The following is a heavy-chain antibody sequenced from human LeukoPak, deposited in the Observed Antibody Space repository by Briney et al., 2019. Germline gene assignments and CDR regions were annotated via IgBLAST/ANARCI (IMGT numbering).Heavy chain of an antibody. CDR2: ISSSGSTI. Sequence: GGSLRLSCAAPGFTFSSYEMNWVRQAPGKGLERGSYISSSGSTIYYADSVKGRFTISRDNAKNSLYLQMHSLRAEDTAVYYCARLGGYYYDSSGYYSGWGQGTLVTVSS. V-gene: IGHV3-48*03. J-gene: IGHJ4*02. CDR1: GFTFSSYE. CDR3: ARLGGYYYDSSGYYSG. D-gene: IGHD3-22*01.